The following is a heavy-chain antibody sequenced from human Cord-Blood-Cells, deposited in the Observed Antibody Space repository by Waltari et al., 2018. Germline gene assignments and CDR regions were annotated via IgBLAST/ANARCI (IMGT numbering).Heavy chain of an antibody. V-gene: IGHV4-34*01. CDR2: INHSGST. CDR3: ALILAGAKGDAFDI. CDR1: GGSFSGSY. D-gene: IGHD3-9*01. Sequence: QVQLQQWGAGLLKPSETLSLTCAVYGGSFSGSYRSWIRQPPGKGLEWIGEINHSGSTNYNPSLKSRVTISVDTSKNQFSLKLSSVTAADTAVYYCALILAGAKGDAFDIWGQGTMVTVSS. J-gene: IGHJ3*02.